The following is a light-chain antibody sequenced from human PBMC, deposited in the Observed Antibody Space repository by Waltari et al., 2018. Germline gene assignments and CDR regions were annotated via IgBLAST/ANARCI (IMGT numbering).Light chain of an antibody. CDR2: DAS. V-gene: IGKV3-11*01. Sequence: VVLTQSPATLSPPAGEGATLSCRASQNINTFLAWYQQKPGQAPRLLIYDASNRATGVPVRFSGGGSGTDFTLTISSLEPEDFAVYYCQQRAVWPPNFGGGTKVEIK. J-gene: IGKJ4*01. CDR1: QNINTF. CDR3: QQRAVWPPN.